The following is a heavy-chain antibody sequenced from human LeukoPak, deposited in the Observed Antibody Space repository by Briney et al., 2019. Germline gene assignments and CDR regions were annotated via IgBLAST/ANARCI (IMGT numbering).Heavy chain of an antibody. CDR1: GFTVSSNY. CDR3: ARDFTSSTGDLGY. D-gene: IGHD7-27*01. CDR2: IDSGATT. V-gene: IGHV3-66*01. Sequence: GGSLRLSCAASGFTVSSNYMSWVRQAPGKGLEWVSLIDSGATTYYADSVKGRFTISRDNSKNTLYLQMNSLRAEDTAVYYCARDFTSSTGDLGYWGQGTLVTVSS. J-gene: IGHJ4*02.